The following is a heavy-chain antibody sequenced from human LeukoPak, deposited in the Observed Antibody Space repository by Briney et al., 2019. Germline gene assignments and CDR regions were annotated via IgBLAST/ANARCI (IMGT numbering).Heavy chain of an antibody. V-gene: IGHV3-33*01. CDR2: IWYDGRNK. D-gene: IGHD6-13*01. CDR1: GFTFSSYG. Sequence: GGSLRLSCAASGFTFSSYGMHWVRQAPGKGLEWVAVIWYDGRNKYYADSVKGRFTISRDNSKNTLYLQMNSLRAEDTAVYYCVREGYNNTWYRSWGQGTLVTVSS. J-gene: IGHJ5*02. CDR3: VREGYNNTWYRS.